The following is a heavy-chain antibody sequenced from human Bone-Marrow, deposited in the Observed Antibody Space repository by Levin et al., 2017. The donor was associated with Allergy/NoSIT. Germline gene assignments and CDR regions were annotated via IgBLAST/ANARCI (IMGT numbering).Heavy chain of an antibody. V-gene: IGHV3-23*01. CDR3: AKEATVGSYYYFDY. Sequence: PGESLKISCAASGFTFSKYVMSWVRQAPGKGLEWVSTISFSGDSTRYEDSVKGRFTISRDNTKNTLYLQMNRVRAEDTALYYCAKEATVGSYYYFDYWGQGTLVTVSS. J-gene: IGHJ4*02. CDR1: GFTFSKYV. D-gene: IGHD2-2*03. CDR2: ISFSGDST.